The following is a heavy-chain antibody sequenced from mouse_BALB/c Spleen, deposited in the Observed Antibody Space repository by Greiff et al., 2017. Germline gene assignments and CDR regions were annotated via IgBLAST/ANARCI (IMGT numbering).Heavy chain of an antibody. J-gene: IGHJ4*01. CDR1: GYSITSDYA. CDR3: ARDRDY. V-gene: IGHV3-2*02. Sequence: QSGPGLVKPSQSLSLTCTVTGYSITSDYAWNWIRQFPGNKLEWMGYISYSGSTSYNPSLKSRISITRDTSKNQFFLQLNSVTTEDTATYYCARDRDYWGQGTSVTVSS. CDR2: ISYSGST.